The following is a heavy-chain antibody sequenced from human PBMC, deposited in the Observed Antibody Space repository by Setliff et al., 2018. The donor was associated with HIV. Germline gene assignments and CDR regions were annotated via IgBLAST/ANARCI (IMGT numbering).Heavy chain of an antibody. Sequence: SETLSLTCSVSGYSISSGYYWGWIRQPPGKGLEWIGSIYQTGSTNYNPSLKSRVTISTDTSKNQFSLNVRSVTAADTAVYFCAKSSPSIGYISDHWGQGTLVTVSS. D-gene: IGHD5-12*01. CDR1: GYSISSGYY. J-gene: IGHJ4*02. V-gene: IGHV4-38-2*02. CDR2: IYQTGST. CDR3: AKSSPSIGYISDH.